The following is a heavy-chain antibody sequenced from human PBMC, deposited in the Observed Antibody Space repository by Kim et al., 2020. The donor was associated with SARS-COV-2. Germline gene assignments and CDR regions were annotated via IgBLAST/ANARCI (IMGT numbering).Heavy chain of an antibody. Sequence: YADSVKGRFTISRDNSKNTLYLQMNSLRAEDTAVYYCARESPVVEMGFDYWGQGTLVTVSS. J-gene: IGHJ4*02. CDR3: ARESPVVEMGFDY. V-gene: IGHV3-66*01. D-gene: IGHD2-2*01.